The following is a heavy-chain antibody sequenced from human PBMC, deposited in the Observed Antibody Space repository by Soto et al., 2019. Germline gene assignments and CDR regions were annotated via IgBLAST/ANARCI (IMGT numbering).Heavy chain of an antibody. V-gene: IGHV4-59*13. CDR1: GGSISSYY. J-gene: IGHJ5*02. CDR2: IYYSGST. CDR3: ASGVKWFGELLYTPQGSDP. Sequence: PSETLSLTCTVSGGSISSYYWSWIRQPPGKGLEWIGYIYYSGSTNYNPSLKSRVTISVDTSKNQCSLKLSSVTAADTAGYYCASGVKWFGELLYTPQGSDPWAQGTIVTVSS. D-gene: IGHD3-10*01.